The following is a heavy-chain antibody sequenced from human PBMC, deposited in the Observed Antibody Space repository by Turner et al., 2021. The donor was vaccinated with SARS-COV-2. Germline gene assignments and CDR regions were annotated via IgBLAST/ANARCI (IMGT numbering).Heavy chain of an antibody. Sequence: EVQLVESGGGLVKPGGSLRLSGAAPGFTFSSYSMNWVRQAPGKGLEWVSSISSSSSYIYYADSVKGRFTISRDNAKNSLYLQMNSLRAEDTAVYYCARWDNYYDSSGYYPDAFDIWGQGTMVTVSS. V-gene: IGHV3-21*01. J-gene: IGHJ3*02. CDR1: GFTFSSYS. D-gene: IGHD3-22*01. CDR3: ARWDNYYDSSGYYPDAFDI. CDR2: ISSSSSYI.